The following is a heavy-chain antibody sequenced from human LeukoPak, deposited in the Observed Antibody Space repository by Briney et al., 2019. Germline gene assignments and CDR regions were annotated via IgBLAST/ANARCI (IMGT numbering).Heavy chain of an antibody. V-gene: IGHV4-4*07. J-gene: IGHJ3*02. Sequence: SETLSLTCTVSGGSISSYYWSWIRQPAGKGLEWIGRIYTSGSTNYNPSLKSRVTMSVDTSKNQFSLKLSSVTAADTAVYYCARSYDYVWGSYRPLAFDIWGQGTMVTVSS. CDR2: IYTSGST. D-gene: IGHD3-16*02. CDR1: GGSISSYY. CDR3: ARSYDYVWGSYRPLAFDI.